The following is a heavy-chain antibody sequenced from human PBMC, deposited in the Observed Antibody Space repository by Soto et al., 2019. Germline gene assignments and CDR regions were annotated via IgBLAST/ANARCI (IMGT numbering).Heavy chain of an antibody. D-gene: IGHD2-2*01. J-gene: IGHJ6*02. CDR1: GYTFTGYY. CDR3: ARERYQVISDGMDV. Sequence: QVQLVQSGADVKTPGASVRVSCKASGYTFTGYYVHWVREAPGQGPEWMGWINPETGGISYAQKFQGRLTLSRDTSINTAYLELSRLRFDDAGVYFCARERYQVISDGMDVWGQGTTVTVSS. V-gene: IGHV1-2*02. CDR2: INPETGGI.